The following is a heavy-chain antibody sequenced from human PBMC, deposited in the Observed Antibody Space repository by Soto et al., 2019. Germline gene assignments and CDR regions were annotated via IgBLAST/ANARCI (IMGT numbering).Heavy chain of an antibody. CDR1: GYTFTSYG. V-gene: IGHV1-18*01. D-gene: IGHD3-9*01. Sequence: GASVKVSCKASGYTFTSYGISWVRQAPGQGLEWMGWISAYNGNTNYAQKLQGRVTMTTVTSTSTAYMELRSLRSDDTAVYYCARGLRSFDWLLHPPYYFVYWGQGTLVTVSS. CDR2: ISAYNGNT. CDR3: ARGLRSFDWLLHPPYYFVY. J-gene: IGHJ4*02.